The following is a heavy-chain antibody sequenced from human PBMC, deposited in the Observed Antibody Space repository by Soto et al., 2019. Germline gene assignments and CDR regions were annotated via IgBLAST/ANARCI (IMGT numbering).Heavy chain of an antibody. CDR1: GFTFSSYG. Sequence: EVLLVESGGGLVQPGGSLRLSCAASGFTFSSYGLHWVRQAPGKGLEWLSYIGVSSRLIFYADSVKGRFTISRDDARNSLYLQMNSLRDEDTSFYFCARSTDGLSLPDYWGQGTLVTVSS. V-gene: IGHV3-48*02. J-gene: IGHJ4*02. CDR2: IGVSSRLI. CDR3: ARSTDGLSLPDY. D-gene: IGHD2-8*01.